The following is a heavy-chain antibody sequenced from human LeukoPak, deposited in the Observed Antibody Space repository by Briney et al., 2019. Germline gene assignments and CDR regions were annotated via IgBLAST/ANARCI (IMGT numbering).Heavy chain of an antibody. CDR3: ARQGGSYSSSWYRYYYYGMDV. CDR1: GGSISSSSYY. D-gene: IGHD6-13*01. V-gene: IGHV4-39*01. Sequence: SETLSLTCTVSGGSISSSSYYWGWIRQPPGKGLEWIGSIYYSGSTYCNPSLKSRVTISVDTSKNQFSLKLSSVTAADTAVYYCARQGGSYSSSWYRYYYYGMDVWGQGTTVTVSS. J-gene: IGHJ6*02. CDR2: IYYSGST.